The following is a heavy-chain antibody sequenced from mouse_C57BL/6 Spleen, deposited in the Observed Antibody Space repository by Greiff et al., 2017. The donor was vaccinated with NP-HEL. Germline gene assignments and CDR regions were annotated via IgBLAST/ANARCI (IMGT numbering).Heavy chain of an antibody. CDR1: GYAFSSYW. CDR3: ARKVYYDYDGAMDY. V-gene: IGHV1-80*01. D-gene: IGHD2-4*01. CDR2: IYPGDGDT. Sequence: QVQLQQPGAELVKPGASVKISCKASGYAFSSYWMNWVKQRPGKGLEWIGQIYPGDGDTNYNGKFKGKATLTADKSSSTAYMQLSSLTSEDSAVYFCARKVYYDYDGAMDYWGQGTSVTVSS. J-gene: IGHJ4*01.